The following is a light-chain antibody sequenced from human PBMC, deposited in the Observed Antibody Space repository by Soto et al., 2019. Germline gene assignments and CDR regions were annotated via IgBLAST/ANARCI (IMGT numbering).Light chain of an antibody. CDR3: SSYAGSNNYV. J-gene: IGLJ1*01. Sequence: QSALTQPPSASGSPGQSVTICCTGASSDVGGYNYVSWYQQHPGTAPKLLIYEVTKRPSGVPGRFSASKSGNTASLTVSGLQAEDEADYYCSSYAGSNNYVFGTGTKLTVL. CDR1: SSDVGGYNY. V-gene: IGLV2-8*01. CDR2: EVT.